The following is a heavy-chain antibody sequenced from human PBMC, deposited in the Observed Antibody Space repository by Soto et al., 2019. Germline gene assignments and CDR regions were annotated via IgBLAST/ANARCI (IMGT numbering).Heavy chain of an antibody. CDR1: GDSISSDDYY. V-gene: IGHV4-30-4*01. CDR2: IYYTGRT. CDR3: ARDRSNSPDYFDF. D-gene: IGHD6-6*01. J-gene: IGHJ4*02. Sequence: QIQLQESGPGLVKPSQTLSLTCTVSGDSISSDDYYWTWIRQPPGKGREWIGYIYYTGRTSYNPSLNSRLTISVETSKNQFSLKLNSASAADTAVYYCARDRSNSPDYFDFWGQGTLVTVSS.